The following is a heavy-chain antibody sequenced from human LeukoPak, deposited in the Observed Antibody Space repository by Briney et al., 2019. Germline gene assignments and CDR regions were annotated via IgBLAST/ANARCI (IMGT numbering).Heavy chain of an antibody. Sequence: ASVKVSCKASGYTFTGFYMHWVRQAPGQGLEWMGWINPNSGGTNYAQKFQGRVTMTRDTSISTAYMELSRLTSDDTAVYYCARATGGYYDYFDYWGQGTLVTVSS. V-gene: IGHV1-2*02. D-gene: IGHD3-22*01. CDR2: INPNSGGT. J-gene: IGHJ4*02. CDR3: ARATGGYYDYFDY. CDR1: GYTFTGFY.